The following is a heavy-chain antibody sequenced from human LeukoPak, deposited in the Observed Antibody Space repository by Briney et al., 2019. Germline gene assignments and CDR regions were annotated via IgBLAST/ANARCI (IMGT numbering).Heavy chain of an antibody. D-gene: IGHD4-11*01. CDR1: GYSISSDYY. V-gene: IGHV4-38-2*02. J-gene: IGHJ4*02. Sequence: PSETLSLTCTVSGYSISSDYYWGWIRQPPGRGLEWIGTIYHSGSTYYNPSLKSRVTISVDPSRNQFSLKLSSVTAADTAVYYCARNDYSNYYNYWGQGTLVTVSS. CDR3: ARNDYSNYYNY. CDR2: IYHSGST.